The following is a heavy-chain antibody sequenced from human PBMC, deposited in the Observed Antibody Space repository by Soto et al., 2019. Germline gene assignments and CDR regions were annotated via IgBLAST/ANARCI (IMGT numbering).Heavy chain of an antibody. CDR3: ASAKAVVVAALGI. V-gene: IGHV3-23*01. J-gene: IGHJ3*02. CDR1: GFTFSNSA. D-gene: IGHD2-21*01. Sequence: EVHLLESGGGLVQPGGSLRLSCTASGFTFSNSAMIWVRQAPGQGLEWVASISENGGSRGGTYYADSVKGRFTISRNNSKSTLYLQVDSLTGADTAVYYWASAKAVVVAALGIWGQGTRVTVSS. CDR2: ISENGGSRGGT.